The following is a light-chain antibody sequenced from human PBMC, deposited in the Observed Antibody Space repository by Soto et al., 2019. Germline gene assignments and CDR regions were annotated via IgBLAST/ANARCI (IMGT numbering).Light chain of an antibody. CDR2: TSS. CDR3: QQSYSTPPT. Sequence: DIQMTQSPSTLSASVGDSVTITCRASQSIGRNLNWYQQKPGKAPKLLIYTSSNLQSGVPSRFSGSGSGTDFILTIRSLQPEDFASYYCQQSYSTPPTFGQGTKVDIK. CDR1: QSIGRN. V-gene: IGKV1-39*01. J-gene: IGKJ1*01.